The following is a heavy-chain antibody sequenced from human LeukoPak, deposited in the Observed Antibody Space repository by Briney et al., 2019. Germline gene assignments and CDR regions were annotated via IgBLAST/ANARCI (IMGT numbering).Heavy chain of an antibody. D-gene: IGHD2-2*02. V-gene: IGHV1-46*01. CDR1: GYTFTSYY. CDR2: ISPSGGST. J-gene: IGHJ4*02. Sequence: GASVKVSCKASGYTFTSYYMHWVRQAPGQGLEWMGIISPSGGSTSYAQKFQGRVTMTRDTSTSTVYMELSSLRSEDTAVYYCSRGEYQLLYDYWGQGTQVTVSS. CDR3: SRGEYQLLYDY.